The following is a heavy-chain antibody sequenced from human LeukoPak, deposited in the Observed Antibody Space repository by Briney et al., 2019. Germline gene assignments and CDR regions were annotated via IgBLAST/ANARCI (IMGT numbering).Heavy chain of an antibody. J-gene: IGHJ5*02. V-gene: IGHV1-8*01. CDR2: MNPNSGNT. CDR1: GYTFTSYD. D-gene: IGHD3-22*01. CDR3: ARDLGREALRITMIVYWDNWFDP. Sequence: ASVTVSCKASGYTFTSYDINWVRQATGQGLEWMGWMNPNSGNTDYAQKFQGRVTMTRNTSISTAYMELSSLRSEDTAVYYCARDLGREALRITMIVYWDNWFDPWGQGTLVTVSS.